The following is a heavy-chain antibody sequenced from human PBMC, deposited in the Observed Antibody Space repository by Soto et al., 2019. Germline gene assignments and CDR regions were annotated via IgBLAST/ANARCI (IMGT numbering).Heavy chain of an antibody. CDR2: IYWDDDK. D-gene: IGHD6-13*01. J-gene: IGHJ4*02. CDR3: AHREWYSSSWYYFDY. Sequence: QITLKESGPTLVKPTQTLTLTCTFSGFSLSTSGVGVGWIRQPPGKALEWLALIYWDDDKRYSPSLKSRLTITKDTSKNQVVLTMTNMDPVDTASYYCAHREWYSSSWYYFDYWGQGTLVTVSS. CDR1: GFSLSTSGVG. V-gene: IGHV2-5*02.